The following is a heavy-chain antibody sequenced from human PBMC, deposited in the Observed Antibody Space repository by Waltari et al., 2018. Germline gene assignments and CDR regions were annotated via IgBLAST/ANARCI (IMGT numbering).Heavy chain of an antibody. J-gene: IGHJ4*02. CDR1: GFTFSSYS. D-gene: IGHD4-17*01. CDR2: ISSSSSSI. Sequence: EVQLVESGGGLVKPGGSLRLSCASSGFTFSSYSMNWVRQAPGKGLEWVSSISSSSSSIYYADSVKGRFTISRANAKNSLYLQMNSLRAEDTAVYYCARAPYGEDFDYWGQGTLVTVSS. V-gene: IGHV3-21*01. CDR3: ARAPYGEDFDY.